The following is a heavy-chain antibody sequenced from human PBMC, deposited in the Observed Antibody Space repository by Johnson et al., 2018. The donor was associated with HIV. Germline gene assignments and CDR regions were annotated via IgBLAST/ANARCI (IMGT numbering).Heavy chain of an antibody. CDR2: SSNKANSYTT. CDR1: GFTFSSYA. V-gene: IGHV3-72*01. J-gene: IGHJ3*02. CDR3: ARGGTYSSSWSDACHI. Sequence: VQLVESGGGLVQRGGSLRLSCAASGFTFSSYAMHWVRQAPGKGLEWVCRSSNKANSYTTQYAVSVNGRFTISRDDSKNSLYLQMNSLKTEDTAVYYCARGGTYSSSWSDACHIWGQGTMVTVSS. D-gene: IGHD6-13*01.